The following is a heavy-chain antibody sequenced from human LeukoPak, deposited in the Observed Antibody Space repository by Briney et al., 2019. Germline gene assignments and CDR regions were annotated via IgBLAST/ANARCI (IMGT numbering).Heavy chain of an antibody. Sequence: SETLPLTCTASGGSISSYYWSWIRQPPGKGLEWIGYIYYSESANYNPSLKSRVTISVDTSKNQFSLKLSSVTAADTAVYYCARRGGSPLGAFDIWGQGTMVTVSS. CDR2: IYYSESA. CDR3: ARRGGSPLGAFDI. D-gene: IGHD1-26*01. CDR1: GGSISSYY. V-gene: IGHV4-59*01. J-gene: IGHJ3*02.